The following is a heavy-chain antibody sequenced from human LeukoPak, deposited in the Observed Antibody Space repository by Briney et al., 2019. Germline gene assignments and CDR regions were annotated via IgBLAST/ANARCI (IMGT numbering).Heavy chain of an antibody. CDR1: GFTFGDYA. J-gene: IGHJ3*02. D-gene: IGHD3-22*01. V-gene: IGHV3-9*01. CDR2: IIWNRGSI. CDR3: AKAYHYYDSSGYYQLDAFDI. Sequence: GGSVRLSCAASGFTFGDYAMHWVRQAPGKGLEWVAGIIWNRGSIGYADPVKGRFTISRDNAKNSLYLQMNSLRAEDTALYYCAKAYHYYDSSGYYQLDAFDIWGQGTMVTVSS.